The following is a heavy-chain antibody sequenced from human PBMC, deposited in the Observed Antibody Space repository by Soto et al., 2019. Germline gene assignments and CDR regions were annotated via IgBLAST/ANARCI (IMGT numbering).Heavy chain of an antibody. CDR3: AIGRRGLGYCSGRSCFPYYFDY. J-gene: IGHJ4*02. CDR1: GGSFSGYY. Sequence: QVQLQQWGAGLLKPSETLSLTCAVYGGSFSGYYWSWIRQPPGKGLEWIGEINHSGSTNYNPSLKSRVTIAVGPCKYQLSRRRRAVTAAEVAVYHRAIGRRGLGYCSGRSCFPYYFDYSGQRTLVTVSS. CDR2: INHSGST. V-gene: IGHV4-34*01. D-gene: IGHD2-15*01.